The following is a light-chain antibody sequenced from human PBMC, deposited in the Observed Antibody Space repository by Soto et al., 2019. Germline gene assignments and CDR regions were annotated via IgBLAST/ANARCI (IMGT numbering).Light chain of an antibody. CDR2: NTY. CDR3: VLYMGSGISV. Sequence: QAVVTQEPWFSVSPGGTVTLTCGLSSGSVSTSYYPSWYQQTPGQAPRTLIYNTYTRSSGVPDRFSASILGDKAALTITGAEADDESDYYCVLYMGSGISVFGGGTKLTVL. V-gene: IGLV8-61*01. J-gene: IGLJ2*01. CDR1: SGSVSTSYY.